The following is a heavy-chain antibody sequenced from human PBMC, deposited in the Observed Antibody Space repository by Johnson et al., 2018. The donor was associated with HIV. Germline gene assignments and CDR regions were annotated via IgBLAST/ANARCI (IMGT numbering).Heavy chain of an antibody. Sequence: EKLVESGGDLVQPGGSLRLSCAASGFIVSTNYMNWVRQAPGKVLVWVSGIYSGCNTYYADSVKGRFTISRDNSKNTVDLHMNSLRTEDTAIYYCASDIREYYLGTSGGSHSDAFDVWGQGTMVTVSS. D-gene: IGHD3-10*01. CDR2: IYSGCNT. CDR1: GFIVSTNY. V-gene: IGHV3-66*02. CDR3: ASDIREYYLGTSGGSHSDAFDV. J-gene: IGHJ3*01.